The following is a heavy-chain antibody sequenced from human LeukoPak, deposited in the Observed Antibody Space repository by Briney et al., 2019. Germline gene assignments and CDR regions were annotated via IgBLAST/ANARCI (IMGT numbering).Heavy chain of an antibody. CDR3: ARDKFRFDN. J-gene: IGHJ4*02. V-gene: IGHV3-33*01. D-gene: IGHD3-10*01. Sequence: GGSLRLSCAASGFIFSSYGMHWVRQAPGKGLEWVAVIWYNGSKKYYADSVKGRFTISRDNSKNTLYLQMNSLRAEDTAVYSCARDKFRFDNWGQGTLVTVSP. CDR1: GFIFSSYG. CDR2: IWYNGSKK.